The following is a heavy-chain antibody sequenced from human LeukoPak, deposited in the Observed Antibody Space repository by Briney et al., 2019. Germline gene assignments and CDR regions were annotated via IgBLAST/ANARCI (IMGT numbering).Heavy chain of an antibody. CDR1: GYTFTSYY. V-gene: IGHV1-46*01. CDR3: ARFGYTCSLDY. J-gene: IGHJ4*02. D-gene: IGHD6-13*01. CDR2: INPSGGST. Sequence: EASVKVSCKASGYTFTSYYMHRVRQAPGQGLEWMGIINPSGGSTSYAQKFQGRVTMTRNTSISTAYMELSSLRSEDTAVYYCARFGYTCSLDYWGQGTLVTVSS.